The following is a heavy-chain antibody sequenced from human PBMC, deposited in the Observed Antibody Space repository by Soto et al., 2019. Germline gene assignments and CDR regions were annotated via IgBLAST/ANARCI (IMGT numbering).Heavy chain of an antibody. Sequence: GGSLRLSCAASGFTVSSNYMSWVRQAPGEGLEWVSLIYSGGSTYYTDSVKGRFTVSRDNAKNSLYLQMNSLRAEDTAVYYCAKPGPAGIGGVIVLYFDYWGQGTLVTVSS. CDR2: IYSGGST. CDR1: GFTVSSNY. J-gene: IGHJ4*02. D-gene: IGHD3-16*02. V-gene: IGHV3-66*04. CDR3: AKPGPAGIGGVIVLYFDY.